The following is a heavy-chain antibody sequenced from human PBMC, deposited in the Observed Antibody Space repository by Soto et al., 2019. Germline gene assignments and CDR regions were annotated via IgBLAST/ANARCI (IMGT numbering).Heavy chain of an antibody. V-gene: IGHV1-69*12. Sequence: QVQLVQSGAEVKKPGSSVKVSCKASGGTFSSYAISWVRQAPGQGLEWMGGIIPIFGTANYAQKFPGRVTITADESMRTAYMELSSLRSEDTAVYYCSRPVPAAGYYYGMDVWGQGTTVTVSS. J-gene: IGHJ6*02. CDR1: GGTFSSYA. CDR2: IIPIFGTA. D-gene: IGHD2-2*01. CDR3: SRPVPAAGYYYGMDV.